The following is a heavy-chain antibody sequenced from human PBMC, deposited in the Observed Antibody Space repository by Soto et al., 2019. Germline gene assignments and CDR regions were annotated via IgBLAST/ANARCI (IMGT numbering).Heavy chain of an antibody. J-gene: IGHJ5*02. V-gene: IGHV4-59*01. CDR1: GGSISDYY. CDR3: ARGLRRQQGGEWFDP. D-gene: IGHD6-13*01. CDR2: IHYSWSA. Sequence: LSLTCTVSGGSISDYYWTWIRQSPGKGLEWIGYIHYSWSANYNPSLNSRVTMSVDRSKNQVSLTLRSVTAADTAVYYCARGLRRQQGGEWFDPWRQGRLVTASS.